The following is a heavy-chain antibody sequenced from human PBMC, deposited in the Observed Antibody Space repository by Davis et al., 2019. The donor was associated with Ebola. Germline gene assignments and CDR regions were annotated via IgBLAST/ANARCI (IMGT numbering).Heavy chain of an antibody. CDR3: ARGPHTVGFDP. CDR1: GASFSGYY. CDR2: INHSGST. J-gene: IGHJ5*02. Sequence: ETLSLTCAVYGASFSGYYWSWIRQPPGKGLEWIGEINHSGSTNYNPSLKSRVTISVDTSKNQFSLKLSSVTAADTAVYYCARGPHTVGFDPWGQGTLVTVSS. D-gene: IGHD4-17*01. V-gene: IGHV4-34*01.